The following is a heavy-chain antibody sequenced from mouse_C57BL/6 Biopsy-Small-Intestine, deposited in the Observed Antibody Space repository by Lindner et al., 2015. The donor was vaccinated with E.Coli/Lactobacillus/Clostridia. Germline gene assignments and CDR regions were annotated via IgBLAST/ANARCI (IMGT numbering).Heavy chain of an antibody. D-gene: IGHD2-13*01. CDR3: ARGGYGDYSAMDY. J-gene: IGHJ4*01. CDR2: IYPGGGFT. V-gene: IGHV1-63*02. Sequence: VQLQESGAELVRPGTSVKMSCKAAGYTFTNYWIGWVKQRPEHGLEWIGDIYPGGGFTHYNEKFKDKATLTADTSSSTAYMQLSSLTSEDSAIYYCARGGYGDYSAMDYWSQGTSVTVSS. CDR1: GYTFTNYW.